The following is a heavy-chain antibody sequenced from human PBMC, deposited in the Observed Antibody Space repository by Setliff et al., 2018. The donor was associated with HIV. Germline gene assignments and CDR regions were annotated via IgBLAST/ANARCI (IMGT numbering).Heavy chain of an antibody. CDR2: INPNGGGT. D-gene: IGHD2-2*01. V-gene: IGHV1-46*01. Sequence: GASVKVSCKASGYSLTSYGISWVRQAPGQGPEWMGIINPNGGGTSYAQKFQGRVTITADKSTSTVYLDLRSLTSEDTAMYYCARSVWAVVVPTDPAVDAFAIWGRGTMVTVSS. CDR3: ARSVWAVVVPTDPAVDAFAI. J-gene: IGHJ3*02. CDR1: GYSLTSYG.